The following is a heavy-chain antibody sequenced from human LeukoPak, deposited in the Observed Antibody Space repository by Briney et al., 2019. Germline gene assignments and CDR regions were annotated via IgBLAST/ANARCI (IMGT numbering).Heavy chain of an antibody. CDR2: IIPIFGTA. V-gene: IGHV1-69*01. Sequence: GASVKVSCKASGGTFSSYAISWVRQAPGQGLEWMGGIIPIFGTANYAQKLQGRVTITADESTSTAYMELSSLRSEDTAVYYCARGCSSTSCYRGRPYWFDPWGQGTLVTVSS. CDR3: ARGCSSTSCYRGRPYWFDP. J-gene: IGHJ5*02. D-gene: IGHD2-2*01. CDR1: GGTFSSYA.